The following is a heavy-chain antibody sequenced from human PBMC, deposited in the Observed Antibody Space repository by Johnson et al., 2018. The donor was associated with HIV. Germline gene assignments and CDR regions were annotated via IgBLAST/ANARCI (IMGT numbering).Heavy chain of an antibody. CDR3: AKDLSSSDLFDAFDI. J-gene: IGHJ3*02. CDR2: ISGSGGST. D-gene: IGHD6-6*01. V-gene: IGHV3-23*04. CDR1: GFTFSSYA. Sequence: EVQLVESGGGVVQPGRSLRLSCAASGFTFSSYAMHWVRQAPGKGLAWVSAISGSGGSTYYADSVKGRFTISRDNSKTTLYLQMNSLRADDTAVYYWAKDLSSSDLFDAFDIWGQGTMVTVAS.